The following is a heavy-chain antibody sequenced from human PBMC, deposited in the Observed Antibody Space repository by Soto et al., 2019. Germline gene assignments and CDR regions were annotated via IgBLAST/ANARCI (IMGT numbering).Heavy chain of an antibody. J-gene: IGHJ5*02. CDR1: GYTFTSYA. D-gene: IGHD2-15*01. CDR3: ARDRMVVVVAAISPWFDP. Sequence: ASVKVSCTASGYTFTSYAMHWVRQAPGQRLEWMGWINAGNGNTKYSQKFQGRVTITRDTSASTAYMELSSLRSEDTAVYYCARDRMVVVVAAISPWFDPWGHGTMVTVSS. CDR2: INAGNGNT. V-gene: IGHV1-3*01.